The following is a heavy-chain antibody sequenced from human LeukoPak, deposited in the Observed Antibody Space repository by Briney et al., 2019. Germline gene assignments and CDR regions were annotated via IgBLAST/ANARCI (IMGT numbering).Heavy chain of an antibody. Sequence: PGGSLRLSCAASGFTFSSYPMHWVRQAPGKGLEWVAVISYHGTNQYYADSVKGRFTISRDTSKNTLYLQMNSLRVEDTAVYYCARDPAKILGEGYFDFWGQGTLVTVSS. CDR3: ARDPAKILGEGYFDF. D-gene: IGHD3-10*01. J-gene: IGHJ4*02. V-gene: IGHV3-30-3*01. CDR1: GFTFSSYP. CDR2: ISYHGTNQ.